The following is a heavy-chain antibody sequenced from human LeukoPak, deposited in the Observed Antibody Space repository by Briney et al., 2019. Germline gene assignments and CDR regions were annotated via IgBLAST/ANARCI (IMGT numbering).Heavy chain of an antibody. CDR1: GGSISSSSYY. Sequence: SETLSLTCTVSGGSISSSSYYWGWIRQPPGKGLEWIGSIYYSGSTNYNPSLKSRVTISVDTSKNQFSLKLSSVTAADTAVYYCARVEEGYGSGRRENYYYYYMDVWGKGTPVTISS. CDR2: IYYSGST. D-gene: IGHD3-10*01. J-gene: IGHJ6*03. CDR3: ARVEEGYGSGRRENYYYYYMDV. V-gene: IGHV4-39*07.